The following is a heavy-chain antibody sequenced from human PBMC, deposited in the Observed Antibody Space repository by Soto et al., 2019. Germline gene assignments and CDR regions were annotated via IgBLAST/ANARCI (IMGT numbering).Heavy chain of an antibody. CDR2: ISGSGGST. CDR3: AKGPTXXTPRTWYFDL. D-gene: IGHD4-17*01. V-gene: IGHV3-23*01. CDR1: GFTFSSYA. Sequence: EVQLLESGGGLVQPGGSLRLSCAASGFTFSSYAMSWVRQAPGKGLEWVSAISGSGGSTYYADSVKGRFTISRDNSKNTLNLQRNSLRAEDTAVYYCAKGPTXXTPRTWYFDLWGRGTLVTVSS. J-gene: IGHJ2*01.